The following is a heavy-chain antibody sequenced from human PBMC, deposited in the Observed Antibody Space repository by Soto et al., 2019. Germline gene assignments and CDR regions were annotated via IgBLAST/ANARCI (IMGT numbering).Heavy chain of an antibody. CDR3: AKLPHPGWYPHYYGMDV. J-gene: IGHJ6*02. CDR1: GFIFTNYG. D-gene: IGHD6-19*01. Sequence: QVQLVESGGGVVQAGKSLGLSCTASGFIFTNYGMHWVRQAPGKGLEWVAVISHDGSLKASVDSVKGRFIISRDNSKNTLYLQLNSLRTEDTAVYYCAKLPHPGWYPHYYGMDVWGQGTTVIVSS. CDR2: ISHDGSLK. V-gene: IGHV3-30*18.